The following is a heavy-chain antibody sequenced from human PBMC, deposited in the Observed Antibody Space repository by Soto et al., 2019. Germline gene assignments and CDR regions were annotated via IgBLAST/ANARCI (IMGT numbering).Heavy chain of an antibody. J-gene: IGHJ4*02. CDR3: ARDPRSVVVSAATDY. CDR2: ISSSSSYI. V-gene: IGHV3-21*01. CDR1: GFDLSSYS. Sequence: GGSLRLSCAASGFDLSSYSMNWVRQVPGKGLEWVSSISSSSSYIYYADSVKGRFTISRDNAKNPLYLQMNSLRAEDTAVYYSARDPRSVVVSAATDYWGQGTRVTVSS. D-gene: IGHD2-2*01.